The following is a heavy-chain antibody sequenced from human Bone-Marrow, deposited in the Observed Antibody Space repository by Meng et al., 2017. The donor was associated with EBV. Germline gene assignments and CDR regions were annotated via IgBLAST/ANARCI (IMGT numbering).Heavy chain of an antibody. V-gene: IGHV7-4-1*02. CDR3: ARGGEHTSVYGY. J-gene: IGHJ4*02. CDR1: GYTFSRHI. CDR2: INTNTGNP. Sequence: VQLVQRGSELRKPGASVKISCRTSGYTFSRHIMNWVRQAPGQGLEWMGWINTNTGNPTYAQGFTGRFVFSSNTSVSTAYLQIRNLKAEDTAVYYCARGGEHTSVYGYWGQGTLVTVSS. D-gene: IGHD3-22*01.